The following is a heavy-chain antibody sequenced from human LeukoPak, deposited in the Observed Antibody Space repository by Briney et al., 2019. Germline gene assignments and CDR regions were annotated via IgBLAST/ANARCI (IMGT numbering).Heavy chain of an antibody. CDR2: IYHSGST. J-gene: IGHJ4*02. Sequence: PSETLSLTCAVSGGSISSSNWWSWVHQPPGKGLEWIGEIYHSGSTNYNPSLKSRVTISVDKSKNQFSLTLTSVTAADTAFYYCARGGIRGYSAFDNLDFWGLGTHVTVSS. CDR1: GGSISSSNW. V-gene: IGHV4-4*02. CDR3: ARGGIRGYSAFDNLDF. D-gene: IGHD5-12*01.